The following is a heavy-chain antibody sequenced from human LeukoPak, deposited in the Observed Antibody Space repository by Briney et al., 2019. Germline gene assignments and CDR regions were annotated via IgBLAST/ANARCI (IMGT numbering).Heavy chain of an antibody. CDR3: ARSSSYYYYYMDV. V-gene: IGHV4-34*01. CDR1: GGSFSGYY. D-gene: IGHD6-6*01. J-gene: IGHJ6*03. CDR2: INHSGST. Sequence: SETLSLTCAVYGGSFSGYYWSWIRQPPGKGLEWIGEINHSGSTNYNPSLKSRVTISVDTSKNQFSLKLSSVTAADTAVYYCARSSSYYYYYMDVWGKGTTVTISS.